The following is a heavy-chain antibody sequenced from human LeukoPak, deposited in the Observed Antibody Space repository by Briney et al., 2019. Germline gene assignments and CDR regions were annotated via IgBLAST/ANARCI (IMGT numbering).Heavy chain of an antibody. CDR3: AREYQLLYFPQDYSYYMDV. V-gene: IGHV3-21*01. CDR2: ISSSSSYI. Sequence: GGSLRLSCAASGFTFSDYSMNWVRQAPGKGLEWDSSISSSSSYIYYADSVKGRFTISRDNAKNSLFLQMNSLRAEDTAVFYCAREYQLLYFPQDYSYYMDVWGKGTTVTVSS. D-gene: IGHD2-2*02. J-gene: IGHJ6*03. CDR1: GFTFSDYS.